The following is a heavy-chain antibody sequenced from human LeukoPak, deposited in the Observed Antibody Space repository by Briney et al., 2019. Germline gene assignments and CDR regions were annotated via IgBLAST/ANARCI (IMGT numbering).Heavy chain of an antibody. J-gene: IGHJ5*02. D-gene: IGHD1-26*01. CDR1: GYSFTNYW. CDR2: IYPGDSDT. V-gene: IGHV5-51*01. Sequence: GESLKISCKGSGYSFTNYWLAWVRQTPGQGLEWMGIIYPGDSDTRYSPSFQGQVTISADKSISTAYLQWSGLKASDTAMYYCARHHYSGLYNWFDPWGQGTLVTVSS. CDR3: ARHHYSGLYNWFDP.